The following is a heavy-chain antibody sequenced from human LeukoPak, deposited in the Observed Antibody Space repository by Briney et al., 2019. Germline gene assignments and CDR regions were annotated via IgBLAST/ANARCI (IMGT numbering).Heavy chain of an antibody. Sequence: GGSLRLSCAASGFTFSSSAMSWIRQAPGKGLEWVSLISASGGSTYYADSVKGRFTISRDNSKNTLYLQMNSLRAEDTAIYYCAKDIQLSTWGLGTMVTVSS. D-gene: IGHD5-24*01. CDR3: AKDIQLST. CDR2: ISASGGST. CDR1: GFTFSSSA. J-gene: IGHJ3*01. V-gene: IGHV3-23*01.